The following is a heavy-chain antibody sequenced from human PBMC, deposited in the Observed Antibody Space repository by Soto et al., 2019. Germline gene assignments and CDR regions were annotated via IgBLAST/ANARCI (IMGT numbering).Heavy chain of an antibody. CDR2: VSGSGGTT. D-gene: IGHD3-22*01. V-gene: IGHV3-23*01. CDR1: GFTLGNFA. CDR3: AREGYDSSGYYALEDY. J-gene: IGHJ4*02. Sequence: VVSLRLSCAASGFTLGNFAMTWVRQSPGKGLEWVSAVSGSGGTTYYADSVKGRFTISRDNSKNTLYLQMNSLRAEDTAVYYCAREGYDSSGYYALEDYWGQGTLVTVSS.